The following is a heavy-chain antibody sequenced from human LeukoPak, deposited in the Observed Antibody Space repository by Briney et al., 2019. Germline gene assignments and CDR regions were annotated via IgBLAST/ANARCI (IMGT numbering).Heavy chain of an antibody. J-gene: IGHJ6*03. D-gene: IGHD3-3*01. Sequence: GGSLRLSCAASGFTFSSYAMSWVRQAPGKGLEWVSSISSSSSYIYYADSVKGRFTISRDNSKNTLYLQMNSLRAEDTAVYYCARGPLRFLEWPYYYYYMDVWGKGTTVTVSS. CDR2: ISSSSSYI. V-gene: IGHV3-21*04. CDR1: GFTFSSYA. CDR3: ARGPLRFLEWPYYYYYMDV.